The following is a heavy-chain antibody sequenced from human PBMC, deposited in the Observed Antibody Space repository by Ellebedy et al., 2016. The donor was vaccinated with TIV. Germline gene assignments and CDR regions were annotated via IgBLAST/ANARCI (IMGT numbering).Heavy chain of an antibody. CDR3: ARDRGYYDSSGEGFFDY. CDR1: GGTFSSYA. Sequence: SVKVSXKASGGTFSSYAISWVRQAPGQGLEWMGGIIPIFGTANYAQKFQGRVTITADKSTSTAYMELSSLRSEDTAVYYCARDRGYYDSSGEGFFDYWGQGTLVTVSS. J-gene: IGHJ4*02. V-gene: IGHV1-69*06. D-gene: IGHD3-22*01. CDR2: IIPIFGTA.